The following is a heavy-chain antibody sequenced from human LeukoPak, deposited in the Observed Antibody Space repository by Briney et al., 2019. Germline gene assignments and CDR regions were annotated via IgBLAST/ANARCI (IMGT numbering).Heavy chain of an antibody. Sequence: SQTLSLTCAVYGGSFSGYYWSWIRQPPGKGLEWIGEINHSGSTNYNPSLKSRVTISVATSKNQCSLKLSSAHAAATAVYHCARGIIYDWQYSDWGQGTLVTVSS. D-gene: IGHD5/OR15-5a*01. J-gene: IGHJ4*02. CDR2: INHSGST. V-gene: IGHV4-34*01. CDR1: GGSFSGYY. CDR3: ARGIIYDWQYSD.